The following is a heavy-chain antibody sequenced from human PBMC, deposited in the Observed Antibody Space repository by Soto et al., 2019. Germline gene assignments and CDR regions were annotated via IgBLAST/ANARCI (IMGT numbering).Heavy chain of an antibody. CDR1: GFTFSSYA. J-gene: IGHJ4*02. CDR3: AKDQYDSNGYYLYYFDY. V-gene: IGHV3-23*01. CDR2: VSFSGGST. Sequence: GGSLRLSCAASGFTFSSYAMSWVRQAPGKGLEWVSAVSFSGGSTYYADSVKGRFTISRDNSKNTLYLQMNSLRAEDTAVYYCAKDQYDSNGYYLYYFDYWGQGTLVTVSS. D-gene: IGHD3-22*01.